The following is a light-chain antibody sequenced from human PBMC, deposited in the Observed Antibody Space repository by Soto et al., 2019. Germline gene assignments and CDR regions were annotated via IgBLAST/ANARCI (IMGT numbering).Light chain of an antibody. V-gene: IGKV3-15*01. CDR2: GAS. CDR1: QSVTSN. CDR3: QKFNDWPRT. J-gene: IGKJ1*01. Sequence: EIVMTQSPVTLSVSPGERATLSCRASQSVTSNLAWYQQKPGQASRLLIYGASTRATSIPARFSGSGSGTEFTLTISNLQSEDFAIYYCQKFNDWPRTFGQGTKVDIK.